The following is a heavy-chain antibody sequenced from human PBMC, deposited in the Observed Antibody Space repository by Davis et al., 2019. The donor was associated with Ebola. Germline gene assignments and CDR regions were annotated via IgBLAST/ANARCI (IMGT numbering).Heavy chain of an antibody. V-gene: IGHV4-31*03. CDR3: ARANDFWSGTNWFDP. CDR1: GGSISSGGYY. D-gene: IGHD3-3*01. J-gene: IGHJ5*02. Sequence: MPSETLSLTCTVSGGSISSGGYYWSWIRQHPGKGLEWIGYIYYSGSTYYNPSLKSRVTISVDTSKNQFSLKLSSVTAADTAVYYCARANDFWSGTNWFDPWGQGTLVTVSS. CDR2: IYYSGST.